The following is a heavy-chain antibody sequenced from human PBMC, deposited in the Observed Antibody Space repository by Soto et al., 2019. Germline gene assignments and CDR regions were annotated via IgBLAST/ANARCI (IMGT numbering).Heavy chain of an antibody. V-gene: IGHV3-23*01. J-gene: IGHJ4*01. CDR1: GFTFSSYA. D-gene: IGHD2-8*01. CDR2: ISGSGGST. CDR3: AKCPRTLDCTNGVCYTRGYYFGY. Sequence: PGGSLRLSCAASGFTFSSYAMSWVRQAPGEGLERVSAISGSGGSTYYADSVKGRFTISRDNSKNTLYLQMNSLRAEDTAVYYCAKCPRTLDCTNGVCYTRGYYFGY.